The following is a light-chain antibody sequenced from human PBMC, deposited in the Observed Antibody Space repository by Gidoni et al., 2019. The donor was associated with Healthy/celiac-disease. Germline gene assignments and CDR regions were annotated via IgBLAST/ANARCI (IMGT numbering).Light chain of an antibody. CDR2: YDD. J-gene: IGLJ2*01. CDR1: SSNIGNNA. V-gene: IGLV1-36*01. Sequence: QSVLTQPTSVSEAPRQRVTISCSGSSSNIGNNAVNWYQQLPGKAPKLLIYYDDLLPSGVSVRFSGSKSGTSASLAISGLQSEDEADYYCAACDDSLNGPVFGGGTKLTVL. CDR3: AACDDSLNGPV.